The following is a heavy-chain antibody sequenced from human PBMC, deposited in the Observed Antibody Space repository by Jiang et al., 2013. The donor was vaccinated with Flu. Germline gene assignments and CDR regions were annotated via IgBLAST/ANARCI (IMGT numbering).Heavy chain of an antibody. CDR2: TYYRSKWYS. D-gene: IGHD7-27*01. CDR3: ARGSGAAFNI. J-gene: IGHJ3*02. V-gene: IGHV6-1*01. Sequence: AISGDSVSTNSAAWNWIRQSPSRGLEWLGRTYYRSKWYSDYAVSVKSRITINPDTSKNQFYLQLNSVTPEDTAVYYCARGSGAAFNIWGQGTMVTVSS. CDR1: GDSVSTNSAA.